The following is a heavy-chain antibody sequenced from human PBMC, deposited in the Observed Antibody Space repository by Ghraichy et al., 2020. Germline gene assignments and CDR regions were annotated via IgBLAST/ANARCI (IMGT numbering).Heavy chain of an antibody. CDR3: ARDIAVAGTSGNNWFDP. CDR2: INPNSGGT. Sequence: ASVKVSCKASGYTFTGYYMHWVRQAPGQGLEWMGWINPNSGGTNYAQKFQGWVTMTRDTSISTAYMELSRLRSDDTAVYYCARDIAVAGTSGNNWFDPWGQGTLVTVSS. V-gene: IGHV1-2*04. D-gene: IGHD6-19*01. CDR1: GYTFTGYY. J-gene: IGHJ5*02.